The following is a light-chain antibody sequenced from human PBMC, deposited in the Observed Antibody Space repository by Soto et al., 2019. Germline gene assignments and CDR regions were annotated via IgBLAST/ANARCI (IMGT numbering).Light chain of an antibody. Sequence: QSALTQPASVSGSPGQSITISCTGTSGDIGSYNRVSWYQQHPGKAPKLIIYEVTDRPSGVSNRFSGSKSDTSASLAISGLQSEDEAVYYCAAWDDSLNGWVFGGGTKLT. CDR1: SGDIGSYNR. CDR2: EVT. V-gene: IGLV2-14*01. J-gene: IGLJ3*02. CDR3: AAWDDSLNGWV.